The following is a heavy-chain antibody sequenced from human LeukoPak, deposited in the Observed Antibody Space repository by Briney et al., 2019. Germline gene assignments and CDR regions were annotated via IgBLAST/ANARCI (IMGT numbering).Heavy chain of an antibody. Sequence: GGSLRLSCAASGFTFSNYDMSWVRQAPGKRLEWVSSISDSGGSTYYADSVKGRFTISRDNSKNTLYLQMTNLRAADTAVYYCAKDLSRAVAADWFDPWDQGSLVTVSS. D-gene: IGHD6-19*01. CDR2: ISDSGGST. CDR1: GFTFSNYD. V-gene: IGHV3-23*01. CDR3: AKDLSRAVAADWFDP. J-gene: IGHJ5*02.